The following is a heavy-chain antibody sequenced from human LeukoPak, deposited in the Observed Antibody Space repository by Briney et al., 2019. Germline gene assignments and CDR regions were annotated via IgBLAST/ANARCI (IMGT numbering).Heavy chain of an antibody. D-gene: IGHD3-10*01. J-gene: IGHJ6*02. CDR2: IYSGGST. Sequence: SGGSLRLSCAASGFTVSSNYMSWVRQAPGKGLEWVSVIYSGGSTYYADSVKGRFTISRDNSKNTLYLQMNSLRAEDTAVYYCARWSRGGTMVRGVISGMDVWGQGTTVTVSS. V-gene: IGHV3-53*01. CDR3: ARWSRGGTMVRGVISGMDV. CDR1: GFTVSSNY.